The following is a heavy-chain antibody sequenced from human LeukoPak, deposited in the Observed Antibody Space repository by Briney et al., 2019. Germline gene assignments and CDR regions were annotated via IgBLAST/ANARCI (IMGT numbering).Heavy chain of an antibody. Sequence: PGGSLRLSCAASGFTFSNYAMTWVRQAPVKGLEWVSGISGSGDSTYYADSVKGRFTISRDNSKNTLYLQMNSLRAEDTAVYYCAKSPAAAGPEDFDYWGQGTLVTVSS. D-gene: IGHD6-13*01. CDR2: ISGSGDST. J-gene: IGHJ4*02. CDR3: AKSPAAAGPEDFDY. CDR1: GFTFSNYA. V-gene: IGHV3-23*01.